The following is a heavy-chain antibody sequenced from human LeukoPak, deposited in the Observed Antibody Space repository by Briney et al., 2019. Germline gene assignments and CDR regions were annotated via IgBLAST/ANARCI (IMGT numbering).Heavy chain of an antibody. D-gene: IGHD3-3*01. CDR2: IWYDGSNT. J-gene: IGHJ6*02. Sequence: HPGGSLRLSCAASGFIFNSYGMHWVRQAPGKGLEWVAVIWYDGSNTFYADSVKGRFTISRDNSKNRLYLQMNSLRAEDTAVYYCARSPPLSPTYYDFWSGLPLGYYYGMDVWGQGTTVTVSS. CDR3: ARSPPLSPTYYDFWSGLPLGYYYGMDV. CDR1: GFIFNSYG. V-gene: IGHV3-33*01.